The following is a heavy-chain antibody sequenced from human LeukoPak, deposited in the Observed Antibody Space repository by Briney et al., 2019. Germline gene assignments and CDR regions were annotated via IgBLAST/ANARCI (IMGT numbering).Heavy chain of an antibody. V-gene: IGHV3-48*02. CDR3: ARDLRGGQSA. CDR1: GFTFSSYN. CDR2: ISSGGKSI. D-gene: IGHD3-10*01. J-gene: IGHJ5*02. Sequence: PGGSLRLSCAASGFTFSSYNMNWVRQAPGKGLEWVSYISSGGKSIYYAESVQGRFTISRDNAQNSLCLQMNSLRDEDTAVYYCARDLRGGQSAWGQGTLVTVSS.